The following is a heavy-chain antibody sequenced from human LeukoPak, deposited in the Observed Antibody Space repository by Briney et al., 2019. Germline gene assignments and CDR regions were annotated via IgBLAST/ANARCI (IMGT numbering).Heavy chain of an antibody. V-gene: IGHV3-74*01. CDR3: ATGNYYDSRGYYTFGH. CDR2: LNGDGSTT. CDR1: GFAFNKYG. Sequence: PGGPLRLSCAAWGFAFNKYGWNWVGQTPGKGLVWSSRLNGDGSTTSYADSVKGGFTISRDNAKNTLYLQMSSLRAEDTAVYYCATGNYYDSRGYYTFGHWGQGTLVTVSS. D-gene: IGHD3-22*01. J-gene: IGHJ4*02.